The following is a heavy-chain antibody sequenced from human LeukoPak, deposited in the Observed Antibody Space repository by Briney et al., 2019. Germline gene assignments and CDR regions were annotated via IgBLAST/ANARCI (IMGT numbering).Heavy chain of an antibody. Sequence: KPSETLSLTCTVSGGPISSYYWSWIRQPPGKGLEWIGYIYYSGSTNYNPSLKSRVTISVDTSKNQFSLKLSSVTAADTAVYYCARGAIARLPTFDYWGQGTLVTVSS. D-gene: IGHD6-6*01. J-gene: IGHJ4*02. CDR3: ARGAIARLPTFDY. V-gene: IGHV4-59*01. CDR1: GGPISSYY. CDR2: IYYSGST.